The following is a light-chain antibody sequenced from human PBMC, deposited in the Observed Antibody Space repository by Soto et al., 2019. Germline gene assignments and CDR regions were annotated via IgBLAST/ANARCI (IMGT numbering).Light chain of an antibody. V-gene: IGKV1-39*01. CDR1: QSINSH. CDR2: TTS. Sequence: DIQMTQSPSSLSASVGDRVTITCRASQSINSHLNWYQQKPGKTPKLLIHTTSSLQSEVPSKFSGSWTGTDFTLTISSRQHEDFATYYCQQCDSTPQTFGGGTKVEI. CDR3: QQCDSTPQT. J-gene: IGKJ4*01.